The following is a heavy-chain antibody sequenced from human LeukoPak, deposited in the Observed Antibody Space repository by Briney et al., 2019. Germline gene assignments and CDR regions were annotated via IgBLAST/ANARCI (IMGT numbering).Heavy chain of an antibody. D-gene: IGHD4-17*01. Sequence: PGRSLRLSCAASGFTFSSYAMHWVRQAPGKGLEWVAVISYDGSNKYYADSVKGRFTISRDNSKNTLYLQMNSLRAEDTAVYYCARDYGELGFDYWGQGTLVTVSS. CDR3: ARDYGELGFDY. CDR1: GFTFSSYA. V-gene: IGHV3-30-3*01. CDR2: ISYDGSNK. J-gene: IGHJ4*02.